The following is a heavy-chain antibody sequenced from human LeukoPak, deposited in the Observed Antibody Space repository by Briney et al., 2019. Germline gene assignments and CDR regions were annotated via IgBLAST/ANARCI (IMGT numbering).Heavy chain of an antibody. V-gene: IGHV3-74*01. Sequence: GGSLRLSCAASGFTFSSYWMHWVHQAPGKGLVWVSRINSDGSTTTYADSVKGRFTISRDNAKNSLYLQMNSLRAEDTAVYYCAELGITMIGGVWGKGTTVTISS. D-gene: IGHD3-10*02. J-gene: IGHJ6*04. CDR1: GFTFSSYW. CDR3: AELGITMIGGV. CDR2: INSDGSTT.